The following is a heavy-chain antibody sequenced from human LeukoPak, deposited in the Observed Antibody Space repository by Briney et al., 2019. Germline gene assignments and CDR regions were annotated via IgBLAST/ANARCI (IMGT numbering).Heavy chain of an antibody. CDR2: ISSSSSYI. CDR1: GFTVSTYY. J-gene: IGHJ5*02. CDR3: ARATNGSGINWFDP. V-gene: IGHV3-21*01. Sequence: GGSLRLSCAASGFTVSTYYMTWVRQAPGKGLEWVSSISSSSSYIYYADSVKGRFTISRDNAKNSLYLQMNSLRAEDTAVYYCARATNGSGINWFDPWGQGTLVTVSS. D-gene: IGHD3-10*01.